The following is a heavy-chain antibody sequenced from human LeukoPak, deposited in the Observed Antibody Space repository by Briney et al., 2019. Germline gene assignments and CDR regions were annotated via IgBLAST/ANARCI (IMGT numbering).Heavy chain of an antibody. J-gene: IGHJ6*02. D-gene: IGHD3-3*01. V-gene: IGHV1-69*05. CDR1: GGTFISYA. CDR2: IIPIFDTA. Sequence: SVKVSCKASGGTFISYAISWVRQAPGQGLEWMGGIIPIFDTANYAQKFQGRVTMTRDTSTSTVYMELSSLRSEDTAVYYCARANYDFWSGYGMDVWGQGTTVTVSS. CDR3: ARANYDFWSGYGMDV.